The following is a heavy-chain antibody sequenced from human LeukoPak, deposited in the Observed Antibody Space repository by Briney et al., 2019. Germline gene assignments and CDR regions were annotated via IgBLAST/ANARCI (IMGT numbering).Heavy chain of an antibody. V-gene: IGHV4-61*01. D-gene: IGHD1-26*01. CDR2: IYYSGST. J-gene: IGHJ4*02. CDR1: GGSVSSGSHY. CDR3: ARDQEYSGSYYRYFDY. Sequence: SETLSLTCTVSGGSVSSGSHYWSWIRQPPGKGLEWIGYIYYSGSTNYNPSLKSRVTISVDTSKNQFSLKLSSVTAADTAVFYCARDQEYSGSYYRYFDYWGQGALVTVSS.